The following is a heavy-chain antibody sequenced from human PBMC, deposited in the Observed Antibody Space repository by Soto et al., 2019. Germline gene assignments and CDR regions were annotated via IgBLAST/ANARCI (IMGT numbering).Heavy chain of an antibody. CDR3: ASHAEDYYGSGSYSSYYYGMDV. CDR1: GYSFTSYW. D-gene: IGHD3-10*01. Sequence: PGESLKISCQGSGYSFTSYWIGWVRQMPGKGLEWMGIIYPGDSDTRYSPSFQGQVTISADKSISTAYLQWSSLKASDTAMYYCASHAEDYYGSGSYSSYYYGMDVWGQGTTVTVSS. J-gene: IGHJ6*02. CDR2: IYPGDSDT. V-gene: IGHV5-51*01.